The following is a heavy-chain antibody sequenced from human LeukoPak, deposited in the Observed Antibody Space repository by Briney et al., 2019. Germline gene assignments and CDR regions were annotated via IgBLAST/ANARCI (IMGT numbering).Heavy chain of an antibody. J-gene: IGHJ3*02. CDR2: IYPGDSDT. Sequence: GESLKISCKGSGYSFTSYWIGWVRQMPGKGLEWMGIIYPGDSDTRYSPSFQGQVTISADKSISTAYLQWSSLKASDTAMYYCASSPNTDYYDSSGYPNPAFDIWGQGTMVTVSS. CDR3: ASSPNTDYYDSSGYPNPAFDI. V-gene: IGHV5-51*01. CDR1: GYSFTSYW. D-gene: IGHD3-22*01.